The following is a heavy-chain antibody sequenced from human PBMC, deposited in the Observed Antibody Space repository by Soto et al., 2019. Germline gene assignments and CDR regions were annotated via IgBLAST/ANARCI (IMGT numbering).Heavy chain of an antibody. CDR1: GFSFSSTD. V-gene: IGHV3-23*01. D-gene: IGHD3-10*01. J-gene: IGHJ5*02. Sequence: EFQVLESGGGWVQPGGSLRLSCAASGFSFSSTDMSWVRQAPGKGLEWVSTILDTGTTVFYADSVKGRFTVSRDNSHNTLSVQMNNLRADDTAVNYCVKNSGWFNTWGQGTLVAVSS. CDR3: VKNSGWFNT. CDR2: ILDTGTTV.